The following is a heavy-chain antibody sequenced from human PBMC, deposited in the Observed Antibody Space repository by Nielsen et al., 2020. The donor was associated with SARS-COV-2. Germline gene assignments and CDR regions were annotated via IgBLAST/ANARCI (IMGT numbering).Heavy chain of an antibody. CDR3: ARRGGGYCSSTSCYAFDY. CDR1: GYSISSGYY. J-gene: IGHJ4*02. V-gene: IGHV4-38-2*02. CDR2: IYHSGST. D-gene: IGHD2-2*01. Sequence: SETLSLTCTVFGYSISSGYYWGWIRQPPGKGLEWIGSIYHSGSTYYNPSLKSRVTISVDTSKNQFSLKLSSVTAADTAVYYCARRGGGYCSSTSCYAFDYWGQGTLVTVSS.